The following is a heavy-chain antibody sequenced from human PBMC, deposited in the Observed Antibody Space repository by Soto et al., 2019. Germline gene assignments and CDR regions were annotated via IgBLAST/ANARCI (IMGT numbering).Heavy chain of an antibody. CDR3: VRGNTGYGNFDY. J-gene: IGHJ4*02. V-gene: IGHV3-23*01. CDR1: GFTFSSYA. CDR2: ISGSGGST. Sequence: GGSLRLSCAASGFTFSSYAMSWVCQAPGKGLEWVSAISGSGGSTYYADSVKGRFTISRDNSKNTLYLQMSSLTVEDTAVFYCVRGNTGYGNFDYWGQGILVTVSS. D-gene: IGHD5-12*01.